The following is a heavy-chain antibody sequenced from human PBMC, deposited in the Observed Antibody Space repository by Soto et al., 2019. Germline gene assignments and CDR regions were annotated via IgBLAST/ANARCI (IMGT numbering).Heavy chain of an antibody. CDR3: AKDRHSGIWFGEPTGY. J-gene: IGHJ4*02. D-gene: IGHD3-10*01. CDR1: GGIFNKYG. V-gene: IGHV3-33*06. Sequence: GGSRRLSCAASGGIFNKYGFHGGRQAPDKGLEWVAVIWYDGSKKYYADSVKGRFTISRDNSTNTLYLQMNSLRAEDTAVYYCAKDRHSGIWFGEPTGYWGQGTLVTVSS. CDR2: IWYDGSKK.